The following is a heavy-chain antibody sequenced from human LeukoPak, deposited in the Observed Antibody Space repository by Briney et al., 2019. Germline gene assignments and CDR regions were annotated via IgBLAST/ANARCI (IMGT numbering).Heavy chain of an antibody. J-gene: IGHJ4*02. CDR3: AKDLGSNYYDSSGYFGY. D-gene: IGHD3-22*01. V-gene: IGHV3-23*01. CDR2: ISGSGGST. Sequence: GGSLRLSCAASGFTFSSYAMSWVRQAPGKGLEWVSAISGSGGSTYYADSVKGRFTISRDNSKNTLYLQMNSLRAEDTAVYYCAKDLGSNYYDSSGYFGYWGQGTLVTVSS. CDR1: GFTFSSYA.